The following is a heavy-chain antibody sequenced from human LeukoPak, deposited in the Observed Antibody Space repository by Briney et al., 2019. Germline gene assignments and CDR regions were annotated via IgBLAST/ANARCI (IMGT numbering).Heavy chain of an antibody. D-gene: IGHD5-18*01. Sequence: PGGSLRLSCTASGFTFGDYAMSWVRQAPGKGLEWVGFIRSKAYGGTTEYAASVKGRFTISRDDSKSIAYLQMNSLRAEDTAVYYCARDLEPAMVTDAFDYWGQGTLVTVSS. V-gene: IGHV3-49*04. J-gene: IGHJ4*02. CDR1: GFTFGDYA. CDR3: ARDLEPAMVTDAFDY. CDR2: IRSKAYGGTT.